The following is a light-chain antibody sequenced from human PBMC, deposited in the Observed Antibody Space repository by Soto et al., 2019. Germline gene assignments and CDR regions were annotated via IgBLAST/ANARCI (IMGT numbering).Light chain of an antibody. J-gene: IGLJ3*02. V-gene: IGLV3-1*01. CDR1: KLGDKF. Sequence: SYELTQPPSVSVSPGQTASITCSGDKLGDKFACWYQHKPGQSPVLVINQDRERPSGIPERFSGSNSGNTATLTISGTQAMDEADYYCQAWDSNSAVFGGGTKVTVL. CDR3: QAWDSNSAV. CDR2: QDR.